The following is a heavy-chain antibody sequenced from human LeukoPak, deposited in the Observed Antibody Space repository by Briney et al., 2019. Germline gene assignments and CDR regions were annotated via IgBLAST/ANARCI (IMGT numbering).Heavy chain of an antibody. J-gene: IGHJ4*02. V-gene: IGHV4-59*01. CDR2: IYYSGST. D-gene: IGHD6-19*01. Sequence: PSETLSLTCTVSGGSISSYYWSWIRQPPVKGLEWIGYIYYSGSTNYNPSLKSRVTISVDTSKKQFSLKLSSVTAADTAVYYCARGYSSGWADYWGQGTLVTVSS. CDR3: ARGYSSGWADY. CDR1: GGSISSYY.